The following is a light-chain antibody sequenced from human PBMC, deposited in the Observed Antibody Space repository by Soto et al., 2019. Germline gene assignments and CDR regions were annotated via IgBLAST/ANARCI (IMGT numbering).Light chain of an antibody. CDR2: GAS. V-gene: IGKV3-20*01. Sequence: EIVFTQTPGTLSLSPGERATLSCRASQSVSSNYLAWYQQKPGQAPRLLIYGASSRATGIPDRFSGSGSGTDFTLTISRLEPEDFAVYYCQPYGSSPPITFGQGTRLEIK. CDR1: QSVSSNY. CDR3: QPYGSSPPIT. J-gene: IGKJ5*01.